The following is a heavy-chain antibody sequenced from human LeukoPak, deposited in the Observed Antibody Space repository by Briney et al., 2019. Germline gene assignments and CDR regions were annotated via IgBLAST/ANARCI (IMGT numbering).Heavy chain of an antibody. V-gene: IGHV3-7*01. J-gene: IGHJ6*03. CDR1: GFTFSSYW. Sequence: GGSLRLSCAASGFTFSSYWVSWVRQAPGKGLEWVANIKQDGSEKYYVDSVKGRLTISRDNAKNSLYLQMNSLRAEDTAVYYCARSGAAGYYMDVWGKGTTVTVSS. D-gene: IGHD6-13*01. CDR2: IKQDGSEK. CDR3: ARSGAAGYYMDV.